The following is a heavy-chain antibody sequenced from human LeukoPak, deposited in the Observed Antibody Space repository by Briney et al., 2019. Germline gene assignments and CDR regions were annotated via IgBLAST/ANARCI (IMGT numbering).Heavy chain of an antibody. Sequence: GGPLRLSCAASGFTFSSYEMNWVRQAPGKGLEWVSYISSSGSTIYYADSVKGRFTISRDNAKNSLYLQMNSLRAEDTAVYYCAELGITMIGGVWGKGTTVTISS. D-gene: IGHD3-10*02. V-gene: IGHV3-48*03. CDR2: ISSSGSTI. CDR1: GFTFSSYE. CDR3: AELGITMIGGV. J-gene: IGHJ6*04.